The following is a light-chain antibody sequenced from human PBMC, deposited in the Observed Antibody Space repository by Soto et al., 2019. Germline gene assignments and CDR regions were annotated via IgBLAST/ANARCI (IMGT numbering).Light chain of an antibody. CDR1: DSDVGSHNL. J-gene: IGLJ1*01. CDR3: CSYAVSNTYL. V-gene: IGLV2-23*02. CDR2: EVT. Sequence: QSVLTQPASVSASPGQSITISCTGTDSDVGSHNLVSWYQLHPGKAPKLMIYEVTKRPSGVTNRFSGSKSGNTASLTIAGLQAEDEAEYYCCSYAVSNTYLFGNGTKVTVL.